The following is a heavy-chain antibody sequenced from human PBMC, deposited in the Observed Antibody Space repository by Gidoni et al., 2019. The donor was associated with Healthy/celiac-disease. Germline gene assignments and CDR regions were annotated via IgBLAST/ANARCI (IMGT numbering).Heavy chain of an antibody. CDR3: ARDLEWSWNSRSSRGWFDP. CDR1: GGPISSSNW. V-gene: IGHV4-4*02. CDR2: IYHRGST. Sequence: QVQLQESGPGLVKPSGTLSLTCAVSGGPISSSNWWRWVRQPPGKGLEWIGEIYHRGSTNYNPSHKSRVTISVDKSKNHFALKLSSVTAADPAVYYCARDLEWSWNSRSSRGWFDPWGQGTLVTVSS. D-gene: IGHD1-7*01. J-gene: IGHJ5*02.